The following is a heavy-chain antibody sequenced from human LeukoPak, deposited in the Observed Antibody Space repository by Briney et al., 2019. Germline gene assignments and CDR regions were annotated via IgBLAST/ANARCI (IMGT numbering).Heavy chain of an antibody. CDR2: MNPNSGNT. CDR1: GYTLTTYD. V-gene: IGHV1-8*01. D-gene: IGHD5-24*01. CDR3: ARVEMATTAGFDY. J-gene: IGHJ4*02. Sequence: GASVKVSCKASGYTLTTYDINWVRQATGQGLEWMGWMNPNSGNTGYAQKFQGRVTMTRNTSISTAYMELSSLRSEDTAVYYCARVEMATTAGFDYWGQGTLVTVSS.